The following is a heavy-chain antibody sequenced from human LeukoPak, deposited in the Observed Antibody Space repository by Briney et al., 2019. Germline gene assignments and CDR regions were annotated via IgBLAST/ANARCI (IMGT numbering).Heavy chain of an antibody. V-gene: IGHV5-51*01. CDR3: ARNILTDYGDADYFQH. CDR1: GYSFTSYL. Sequence: GESLKISCECSGYSFTSYLICWGRQMPEEGLEWMGINYPGDSDTRYSQSYRGQVAISAGKSISPDYLQWSSLKASDTAMYYCARNILTDYGDADYFQHWGQGTLVTVSS. D-gene: IGHD3-9*01. J-gene: IGHJ1*01. CDR2: NYPGDSDT.